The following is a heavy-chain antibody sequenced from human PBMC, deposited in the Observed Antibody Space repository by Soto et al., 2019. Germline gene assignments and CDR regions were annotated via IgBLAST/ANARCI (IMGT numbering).Heavy chain of an antibody. J-gene: IGHJ2*01. Sequence: KGLDWVATISYSGDNQYYEDSVKGRFTISRDNSKDTLYLQMNSMRSEYTAVYYCFIQAEDGIRDCSTVSAFLLNRSSDL. D-gene: IGHD3-9*01. CDR2: ISYSGDNQ. CDR3: FIQAEDGIRDCSTVSAFLLNRSSDL. V-gene: IGHV3-30*03.